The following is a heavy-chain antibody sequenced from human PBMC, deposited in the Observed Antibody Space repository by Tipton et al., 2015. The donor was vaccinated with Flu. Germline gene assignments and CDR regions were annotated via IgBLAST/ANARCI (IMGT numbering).Heavy chain of an antibody. D-gene: IGHD2-2*01. CDR3: ARDGSEPPNMRSYYDF. CDR1: GFSFSTYS. Sequence: GSLRLSCAASGFSFSTYSMNWVRQAPGKGLEWVSSISTSSYYIYYADSVKGRFTVSRDNAKNTLFLEMNSLTAEDAGVYYCARDGSEPPNMRSYYDFWGQGTLVNVSS. V-gene: IGHV3-21*06. J-gene: IGHJ4*02. CDR2: ISTSSYYI.